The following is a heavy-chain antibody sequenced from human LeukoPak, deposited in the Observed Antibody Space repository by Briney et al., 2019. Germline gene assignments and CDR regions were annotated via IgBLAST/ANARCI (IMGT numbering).Heavy chain of an antibody. CDR3: GRDPRLGIRGYTYGYIEY. V-gene: IGHV7-4-1*02. J-gene: IGHJ4*02. D-gene: IGHD5-18*01. Sequence: ASVKVSCKTSGYTFSSYTITWVRQVPGQGLQWMGWINTNTENPTYAQGFTGRYVFSLDTSVSTAYLQISGLTADDTAVYFCGRDPRLGIRGYTYGYIEYWGQGTLVTVSS. CDR2: INTNTENP. CDR1: GYTFSSYT.